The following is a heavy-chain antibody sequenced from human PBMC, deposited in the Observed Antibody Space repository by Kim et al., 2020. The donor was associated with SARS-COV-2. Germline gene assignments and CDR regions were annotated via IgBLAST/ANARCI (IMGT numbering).Heavy chain of an antibody. CDR1: GGSISSSSYY. Sequence: SETLSLTCTVSGGSISSSSYYWGWIRQPPGKGLEWIGSIYYSGSTYYNPSLKSRVTISVDTSKNQFSLKLSSVTAADTAVYYCARVGGRVIVVINDYFDYWGQGTLVTVSS. V-gene: IGHV4-39*07. CDR3: ARVGGRVIVVINDYFDY. CDR2: IYYSGST. J-gene: IGHJ4*02. D-gene: IGHD3-22*01.